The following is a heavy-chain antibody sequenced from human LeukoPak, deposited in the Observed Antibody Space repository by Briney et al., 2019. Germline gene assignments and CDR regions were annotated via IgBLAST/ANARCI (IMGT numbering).Heavy chain of an antibody. CDR2: IYSGGST. J-gene: IGHJ6*03. CDR1: EFSVGSNY. Sequence: GGSLRLSCAASEFSVGSNYMTWVRQAPGKGLEWVSLIYSGGSTYYADSVKGRFTISRDNSKNTLYLQMNSLRAEDTAVYYCAKDGVVTRLNYYYYMDVWGKGTTVTISS. CDR3: AKDGVVTRLNYYYYMDV. D-gene: IGHD4-23*01. V-gene: IGHV3-66*01.